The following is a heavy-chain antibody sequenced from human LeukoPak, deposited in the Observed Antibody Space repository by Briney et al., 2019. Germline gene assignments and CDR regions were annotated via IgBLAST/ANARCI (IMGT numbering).Heavy chain of an antibody. D-gene: IGHD1-26*01. CDR3: AKGEARWELLN. CDR1: GFTFSSYA. V-gene: IGHV3-23*01. CDR2: ISGSGGST. Sequence: GGSLRLSCAASGFTFSSYAMSWVRQAPGKGLEWVSAISGSGGSTYYADSVKGRFTISRDNSKNTLYLQMNSLRAEDTAVYYRAKGEARWELLNWGQGTLVTVSS. J-gene: IGHJ4*02.